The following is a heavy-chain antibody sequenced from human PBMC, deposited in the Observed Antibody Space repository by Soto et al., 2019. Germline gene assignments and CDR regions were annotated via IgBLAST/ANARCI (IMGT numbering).Heavy chain of an antibody. V-gene: IGHV4-4*07. CDR1: GGSMSSYY. J-gene: IGHJ3*02. Sequence: QVQLQESGPGLVKSSETLSLTCTVSGGSMSSYYWNWVRQTAGKGLEWIGHIYSSGSAKYNPSLSGRVTMSVDTAKSQFSLNLTSVTAADTAVYYCARVGYCGGDCGAFDIWGQGTMVSVSS. CDR2: IYSSGSA. D-gene: IGHD2-21*02. CDR3: ARVGYCGGDCGAFDI.